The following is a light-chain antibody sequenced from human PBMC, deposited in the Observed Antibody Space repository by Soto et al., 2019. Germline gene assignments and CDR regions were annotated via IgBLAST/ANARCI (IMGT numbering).Light chain of an antibody. CDR1: SSDVGGYND. CDR2: DVS. J-gene: IGLJ2*01. CDR3: SSYTSSSIVV. V-gene: IGLV2-14*01. Sequence: QSALTQPASVSGSPGQSITISCTGTSSDVGGYNDVSRYQQHPGKPPKLMIYDVSNRPSGVSNRFSGSKSGNTASLTISGLHAEDEADYYCSSYTSSSIVVFGGGTQLAVL.